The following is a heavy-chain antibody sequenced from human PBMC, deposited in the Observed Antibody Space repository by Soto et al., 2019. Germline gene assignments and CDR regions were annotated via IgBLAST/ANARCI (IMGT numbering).Heavy chain of an antibody. J-gene: IGHJ4*02. CDR2: ICAYNGNT. Sequence: QVQLVQSGAEVKKPGASVKVSCKASGYTFTSYAISWVRQSPGQGLEWMGWICAYNGNTNYAQKLKGRVTMTTDTSTSPAAMELRSLRSDDTAVYYCARDASHADDWGKEPLVAVS. CDR3: ARDASHADD. V-gene: IGHV1-18*01. CDR1: GYTFTSYA.